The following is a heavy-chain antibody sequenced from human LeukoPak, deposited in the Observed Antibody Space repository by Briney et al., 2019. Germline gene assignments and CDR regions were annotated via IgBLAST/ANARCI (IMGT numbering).Heavy chain of an antibody. CDR3: ARGALGYCSSTSCSYFDY. V-gene: IGHV1-18*04. D-gene: IGHD2-2*01. CDR1: GYTFTGYY. CDR2: ISAYNGNT. Sequence: ASVKVSCKASGYTFTGYYMHWVRQAPGQGLEWMGWISAYNGNTNYAQKLQGRVTMTTDTSTSTAYMELSSLRSEDTAVYYCARGALGYCSSTSCSYFDYWGQGTLVTVSS. J-gene: IGHJ4*02.